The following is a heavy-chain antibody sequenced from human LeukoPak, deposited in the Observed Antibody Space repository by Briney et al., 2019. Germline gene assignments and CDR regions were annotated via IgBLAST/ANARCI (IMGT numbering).Heavy chain of an antibody. CDR1: GGSFSGYY. D-gene: IGHD3-3*01. V-gene: IGHV4-34*01. Sequence: SETLSLTCAVYGGSFSGYYWSWIRQPPGKGLEWIGEINHSGSTNYNPSLKSRVTISVDTSKNQSSLKLSSVTAADTAVYYCARGDPPATIFGVVINRTFDYWGQGTLVTVSS. J-gene: IGHJ4*02. CDR2: INHSGST. CDR3: ARGDPPATIFGVVINRTFDY.